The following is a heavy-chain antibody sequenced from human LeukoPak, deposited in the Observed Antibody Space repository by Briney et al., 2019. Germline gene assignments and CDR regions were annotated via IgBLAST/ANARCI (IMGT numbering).Heavy chain of an antibody. V-gene: IGHV4-59*01. CDR2: IYYSGRT. D-gene: IGHD2-2*01. CDR3: ARAPYCSSTSCAQDY. CDR1: GRSISSYY. Sequence: SEPLSLTCSVSGRSISSYYWSWIRQPPGKGLEWIGYIYYSGRTNYNPSLKSRVTISVDTSKNQFSLKLGSVTAADTAVYYCARAPYCSSTSCAQDYWGQGTLVTVSS. J-gene: IGHJ4*02.